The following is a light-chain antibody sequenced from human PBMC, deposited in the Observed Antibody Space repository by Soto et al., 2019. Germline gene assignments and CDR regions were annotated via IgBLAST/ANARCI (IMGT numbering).Light chain of an antibody. Sequence: QAVVTQEPSLTVSPGGTGTVTCGSSTGTVTTYHFPYWFQQKPGQAPTALIFDTRNRHSWTPARFSGSLLGGKAALTLSGAEPEDEADYYCLLYYDTIRVFGGGTQLTVL. CDR1: TGTVTTYHF. CDR2: DTR. V-gene: IGLV7-46*01. J-gene: IGLJ3*02. CDR3: LLYYDTIRV.